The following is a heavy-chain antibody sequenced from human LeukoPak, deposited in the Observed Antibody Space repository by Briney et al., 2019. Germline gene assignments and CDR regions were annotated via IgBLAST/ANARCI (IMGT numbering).Heavy chain of an antibody. D-gene: IGHD4/OR15-4a*01. CDR1: GYIFPSYW. CDR2: IYPGDSDA. CDR3: ARGSVVLSTSIYPYFDY. V-gene: IGHV5-51*01. J-gene: IGHJ4*02. Sequence: HGESLKISCKGSGYIFPSYWIGWVRQMPGKGLEWMGIIYPGDSDARYSPSFQGQVTISADKSISTAYLQWGSLKASDTAMYYCARGSVVLSTSIYPYFDYWGQGTLVTVSS.